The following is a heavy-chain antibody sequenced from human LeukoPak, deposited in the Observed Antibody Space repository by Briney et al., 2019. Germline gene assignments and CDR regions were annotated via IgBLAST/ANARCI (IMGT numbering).Heavy chain of an antibody. V-gene: IGHV1-69*06. CDR1: GGTFSSYA. Sequence: SVKVSCKASGGTFSSYAISWVRQAPGQGLEWMGGIIPIFGTANYAQKFQGRVTITADKSTSTAYMELSSLRSEDTAVYYCASYPLRGYSYGYRQFDYWGQGTLVTVSS. J-gene: IGHJ4*02. CDR2: IIPIFGTA. D-gene: IGHD5-18*01. CDR3: ASYPLRGYSYGYRQFDY.